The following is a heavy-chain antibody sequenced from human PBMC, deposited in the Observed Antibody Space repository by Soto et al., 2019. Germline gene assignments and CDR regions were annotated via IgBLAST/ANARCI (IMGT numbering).Heavy chain of an antibody. V-gene: IGHV4-4*07. CDR3: ASKAYDKSVYYFDY. Sequence: SETLSLTCTVSGGSVSSQYWSWIRQPAGKGLQWIGRIYNGGIPLIHPSLESRVALSLDTSKNQFSLTLSSVTAADTATYYCASKAYDKSVYYFDYWGRGTLVTVSS. CDR2: IYNGGIP. J-gene: IGHJ4*02. CDR1: GGSVSSQY. D-gene: IGHD2-21*01.